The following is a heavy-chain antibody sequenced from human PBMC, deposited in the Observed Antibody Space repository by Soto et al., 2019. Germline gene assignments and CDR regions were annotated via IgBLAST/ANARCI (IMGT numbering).Heavy chain of an antibody. J-gene: IGHJ6*02. D-gene: IGHD3-10*01. Sequence: PSETLSLTYTVSGGSISSGGYYWSWIRQHPGKGLEWIGYIYYSGSTYYNPSLKSRVTISVDTSKNQFSLKLSSVTAADTAVYYCARVGITMVRGVISYGMDVWGQGTTVTVSS. V-gene: IGHV4-31*03. CDR3: ARVGITMVRGVISYGMDV. CDR1: GGSISSGGYY. CDR2: IYYSGST.